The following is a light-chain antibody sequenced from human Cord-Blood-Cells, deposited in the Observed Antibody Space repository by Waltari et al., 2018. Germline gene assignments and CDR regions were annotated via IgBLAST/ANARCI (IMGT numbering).Light chain of an antibody. J-gene: IGKJ2*03. CDR3: QQSYSTPYS. CDR1: QSISSY. CDR2: AAS. Sequence: DIQMTQSPSSLSASVGDRVTITCRASQSISSYLNGYQQKPGKAPKLLIYAASSLQSGVPSMFSGSGSGTDFTLTISSLQPEDFATYYCQQSYSTPYSFGQGTKLEIK. V-gene: IGKV1-39*01.